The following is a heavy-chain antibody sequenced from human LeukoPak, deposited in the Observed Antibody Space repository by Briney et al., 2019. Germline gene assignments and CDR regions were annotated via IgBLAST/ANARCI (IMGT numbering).Heavy chain of an antibody. V-gene: IGHV1-46*01. CDR1: VYTFTSYY. CDR3: ASEGGSGHNDAFDI. Sequence: ASVKVSCKGSVYTFTSYYMHWVRQAPGQGLEWMGIINPSGGSTSYAQKFQGRVTVTRDMSTSTVYMELSSLRSEDTAVYYCASEGGSGHNDAFDIWGQGTMVTVSS. CDR2: INPSGGST. D-gene: IGHD1-26*01. J-gene: IGHJ3*02.